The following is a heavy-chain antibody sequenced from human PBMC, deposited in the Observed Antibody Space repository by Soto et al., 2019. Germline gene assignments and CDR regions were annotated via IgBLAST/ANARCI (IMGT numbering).Heavy chain of an antibody. J-gene: IGHJ6*02. D-gene: IGHD2-2*01. CDR2: IIPISDTT. Sequence: QVQLVQSGAEVKKPGSSVKVSCKASGGTFSSYAFSWVRQAPGQGLEWMGGIIPISDTTNYAQKFQGRVTITAYESTSTAYMELSSLRSEDTAVYYCARSQGSSTSLEIYYYYYYGMDVWGQGTTVTVSS. V-gene: IGHV1-69*01. CDR3: ARSQGSSTSLEIYYYYYYGMDV. CDR1: GGTFSSYA.